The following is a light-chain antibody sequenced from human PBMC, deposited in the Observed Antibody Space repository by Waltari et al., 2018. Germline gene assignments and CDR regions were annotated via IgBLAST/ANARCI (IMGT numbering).Light chain of an antibody. CDR3: GTWDSSLSAGL. V-gene: IGLV1-51*01. J-gene: IGLJ3*02. CDR2: DND. Sequence: QSVLTQPPSVSAAPGQKVTISCSGSSSNIGNNYVSWYQQLPGTAPKHLLYDNDKRPSGIPDRFPGSKSGTSATLGITGLQTGDEADYYCGTWDSSLSAGLFGGGTKLTVL. CDR1: SSNIGNNY.